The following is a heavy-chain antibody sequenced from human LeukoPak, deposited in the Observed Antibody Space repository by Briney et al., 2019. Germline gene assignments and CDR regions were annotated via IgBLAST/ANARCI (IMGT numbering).Heavy chain of an antibody. V-gene: IGHV4-30-2*01. Sequence: SETLSLTCAVSGGSISSGGYSWSWIRQPPGKGLEWIGYIYHSGSTYYNPSLKSRVTISVDRSKNQFSLKLSSVTAADTAVYYCARSYYDFWSGYSNWFDPWGQGTLVTVSS. J-gene: IGHJ5*02. CDR2: IYHSGST. D-gene: IGHD3-3*01. CDR3: ARSYYDFWSGYSNWFDP. CDR1: GGSISSGGYS.